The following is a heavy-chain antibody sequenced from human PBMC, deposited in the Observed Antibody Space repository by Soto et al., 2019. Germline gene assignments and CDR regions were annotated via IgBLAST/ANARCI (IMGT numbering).Heavy chain of an antibody. CDR2: IYYSGST. Sequence: SETLSLTCTVSGGSISSSSYFWGWIRQPPGKGLEWIGSIYYSGSTYYNPSLKSRVTISVDTSKNQFSLKLSSVTAADTAVYYCARDKITGLFDYWGQGTLVTVSS. D-gene: IGHD2-8*02. J-gene: IGHJ4*02. CDR1: GGSISSSSYF. CDR3: ARDKITGLFDY. V-gene: IGHV4-39*07.